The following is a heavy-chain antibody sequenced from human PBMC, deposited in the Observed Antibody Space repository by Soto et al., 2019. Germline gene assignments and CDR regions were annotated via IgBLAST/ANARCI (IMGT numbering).Heavy chain of an antibody. CDR3: ATVWAGSGSLRY. CDR2: FDPEDGET. CDR1: GYTLTELS. J-gene: IGHJ4*02. D-gene: IGHD1-26*01. V-gene: IGHV1-24*01. Sequence: VSVKVSCKVSGYTLTELSMHWVRQAPGKGLEWMGGFDPEDGETIYAQKFQGRVTMTEDTSTDTAYMELSSLRSEDTAVYYCATVWAGSGSLRYWGQGPLVTVSS.